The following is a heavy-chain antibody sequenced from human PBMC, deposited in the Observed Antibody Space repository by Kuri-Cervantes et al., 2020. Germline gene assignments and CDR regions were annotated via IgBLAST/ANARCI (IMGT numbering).Heavy chain of an antibody. Sequence: GGSLRLSCAASGFTFSSYAMHWVRQAPGKGLEWVAVISYDGSNKYYADSVKGRFTISRGNSKNTLYLQMNSLRTEDTAVYYCARGSSGWSRFDYWGQGTLVTVSS. D-gene: IGHD6-19*01. J-gene: IGHJ4*02. CDR3: ARGSSGWSRFDY. V-gene: IGHV3-30-3*01. CDR1: GFTFSSYA. CDR2: ISYDGSNK.